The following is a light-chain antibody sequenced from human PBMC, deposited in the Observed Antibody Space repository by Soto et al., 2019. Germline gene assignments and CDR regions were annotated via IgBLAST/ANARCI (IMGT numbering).Light chain of an antibody. J-gene: IGLJ1*01. CDR2: DVS. Sequence: QSVLTQPASVSGSRGQSITISCTGTISDVGGYNYVSWYQQHPGKAPKLMIYDVSNRPSGVSNRFSGSKSGNTASLTISGLQAEDEADYYCSSYTSSSTPYVFGTGTKVTVL. CDR1: ISDVGGYNY. V-gene: IGLV2-14*01. CDR3: SSYTSSSTPYV.